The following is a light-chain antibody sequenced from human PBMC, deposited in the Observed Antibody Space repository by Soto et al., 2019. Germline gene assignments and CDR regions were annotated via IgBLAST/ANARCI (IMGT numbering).Light chain of an antibody. CDR3: QQRENWPLT. V-gene: IGKV3-11*01. Sequence: EIVLTQSPTTLSLSPGERSTLSCRASQSVSTFLAWYQQKPGQAPMLVIYDASSRATGIPARFSGSGSGTDFTLTISSLEPEDFAVYYCQQRENWPLTFGGGTKVEIK. J-gene: IGKJ4*01. CDR1: QSVSTF. CDR2: DAS.